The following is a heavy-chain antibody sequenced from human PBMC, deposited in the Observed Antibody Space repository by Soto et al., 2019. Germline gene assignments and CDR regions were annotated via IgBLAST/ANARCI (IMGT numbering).Heavy chain of an antibody. CDR1: GYTFTSYG. Sequence: EASVKVSCKASGYTFTSYGISWVRQAPGQGLEWMGWISAYNGNTNYAQKLQGRVTMTTDTSTSTAYMELRSLRSDDTAVYYCAREVVVTAEPHFDYWGQGTLVTVSS. V-gene: IGHV1-18*04. J-gene: IGHJ4*02. CDR2: ISAYNGNT. D-gene: IGHD2-21*02. CDR3: AREVVVTAEPHFDY.